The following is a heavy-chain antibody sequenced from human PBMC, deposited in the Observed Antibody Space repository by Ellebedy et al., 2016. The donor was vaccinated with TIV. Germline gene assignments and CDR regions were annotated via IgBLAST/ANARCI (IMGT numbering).Heavy chain of an antibody. CDR1: GFTLTTSW. J-gene: IGHJ6*03. CDR3: ARGEGVVVPAAILPKRSRHYYYMDV. D-gene: IGHD2-2*01. CDR2: IKQDGSEK. Sequence: GGSLRLSCAASGFTLTTSWMNWVRQAPGKGLEWVANIKQDGSEKYYVDSVEGRFTISRDNAKNSLSLQMKSLRAEDTAVYYCARGEGVVVPAAILPKRSRHYYYMDVWGKGTTVTVSS. V-gene: IGHV3-7*04.